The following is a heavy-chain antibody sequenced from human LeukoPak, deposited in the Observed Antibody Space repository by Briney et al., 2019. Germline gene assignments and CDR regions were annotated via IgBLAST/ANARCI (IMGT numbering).Heavy chain of an antibody. CDR2: IYYSGST. CDR3: ARGRYGWLPFDY. Sequence: SETLSLTCTVSGGSISSSSYYWGWIRQPPGKGLEWIGSIYYSGSTYYNPSLKSRVTISVDTSKNQFSLKLSSVTAADTAVYYCARGRYGWLPFDYWGQGTLVTVSS. D-gene: IGHD3-16*01. V-gene: IGHV4-39*01. CDR1: GGSISSSSYY. J-gene: IGHJ4*02.